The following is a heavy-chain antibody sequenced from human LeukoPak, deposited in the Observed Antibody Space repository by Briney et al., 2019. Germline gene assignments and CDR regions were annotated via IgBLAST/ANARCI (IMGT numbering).Heavy chain of an antibody. V-gene: IGHV3-48*03. CDR3: AGSIVVVVAATRISWFDP. CDR1: GFTFSSYE. J-gene: IGHJ5*02. Sequence: PGGSLRLSCAASGFTFSSYEMNWVRQAPGKGLEWVSYISGSGSTIYYADSVKGRFTISRDNAKNSLYLQMNSLRAEDTAVYYCAGSIVVVVAATRISWFDPWGQGTLVTVSS. CDR2: ISGSGSTI. D-gene: IGHD2-15*01.